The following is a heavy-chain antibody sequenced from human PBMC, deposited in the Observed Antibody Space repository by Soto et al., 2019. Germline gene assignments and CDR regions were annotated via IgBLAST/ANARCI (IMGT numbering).Heavy chain of an antibody. CDR2: ISAHNGNT. V-gene: IGHV1-18*01. CDR1: GYDFTTYG. Sequence: QVHLVQSGAEVKKPGASVKVSCKGSGYDFTTYGITWVRQAPGQGLEWMAWISAHNGNTDYAQKLQGRVTVTRDTSTSTAYMELRSLRSDATAVYYCSRGRYGDYWGQGALVTGYS. J-gene: IGHJ4*02. CDR3: SRGRYGDY. D-gene: IGHD1-1*01.